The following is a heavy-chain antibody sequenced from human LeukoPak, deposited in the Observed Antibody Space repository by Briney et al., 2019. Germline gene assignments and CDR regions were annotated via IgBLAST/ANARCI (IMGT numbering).Heavy chain of an antibody. CDR3: ASLSRRRDGYPEAFQH. CDR1: GYTFTSYY. J-gene: IGHJ1*01. V-gene: IGHV1-46*01. CDR2: INPSGGST. D-gene: IGHD5-24*01. Sequence: AASVKVSCKASGYTFTSYYMHWVRQAPGQGLEWMGIINPSGGSTSYAQKFQGRVTMTRDTSTSTVYMELSSLRSEDTAVYYCASLSRRRDGYPEAFQHWGQGTLVTVSS.